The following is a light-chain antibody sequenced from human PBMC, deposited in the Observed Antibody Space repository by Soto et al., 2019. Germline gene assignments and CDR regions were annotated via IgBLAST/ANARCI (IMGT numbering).Light chain of an antibody. V-gene: IGKV3-11*01. J-gene: IGKJ4*01. CDR2: DAS. CDR1: QGVSSY. CDR3: KQRSSWLN. Sequence: IVLTLSPCTRSSSSVERANLSFRGSQGVSSYLAWYQQKPGQAPRLLIYDASNRATGIPARFSGSGSGTDVTLTISSLEPEDFAVYYCKQRSSWLNFGGGTKVAIK.